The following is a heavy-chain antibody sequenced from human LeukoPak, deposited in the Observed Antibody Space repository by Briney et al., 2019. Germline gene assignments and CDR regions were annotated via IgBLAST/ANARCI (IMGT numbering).Heavy chain of an antibody. Sequence: GGSLRLSCAASEFTFSSYWMSWVRQAPGKGLEWVANINQDGTEKYYVDSVKGRFTISRDNAKNSLYLQMNSLRAEDTAVYYCTRVGLYDSSGYYIDWGQGTLVTVSS. D-gene: IGHD3-22*01. J-gene: IGHJ4*02. CDR1: EFTFSSYW. V-gene: IGHV3-7*04. CDR3: TRVGLYDSSGYYID. CDR2: INQDGTEK.